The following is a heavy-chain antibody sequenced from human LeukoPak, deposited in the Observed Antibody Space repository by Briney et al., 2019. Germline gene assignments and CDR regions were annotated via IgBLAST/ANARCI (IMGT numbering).Heavy chain of an antibody. CDR3: AGAYCGGDCYSPPPYFDY. Sequence: SETLSLTCTVSGGSISSYYWSWIRQPPGKGLEWIGYIYYSGSTSYNPSLKSRVTISVDTSKKQFSLKLSSVTAADTAVYYCAGAYCGGDCYSPPPYFDYWGQGTLVTVSS. CDR1: GGSISSYY. V-gene: IGHV4-59*01. D-gene: IGHD2-21*02. J-gene: IGHJ4*02. CDR2: IYYSGST.